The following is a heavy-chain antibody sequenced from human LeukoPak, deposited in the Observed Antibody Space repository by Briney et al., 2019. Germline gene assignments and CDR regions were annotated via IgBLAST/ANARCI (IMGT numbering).Heavy chain of an antibody. D-gene: IGHD6-19*01. CDR1: GFIVSENY. CDR2: VYSGGLT. J-gene: IGHJ6*02. CDR3: VRDRWPGLGDF. V-gene: IGHV3-66*01. Sequence: GGSLRLSCAASGFIVSENYMSWVRQAPGKGLEWVSTVYSGGLTFYADPVKGRFTISRDNSKNTLYLQMSSLRAEDTAVYYCVRDRWPGLGDFWGQGTTVTVSS.